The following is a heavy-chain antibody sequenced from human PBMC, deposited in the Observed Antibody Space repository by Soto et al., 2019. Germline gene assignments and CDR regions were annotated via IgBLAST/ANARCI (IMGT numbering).Heavy chain of an antibody. CDR1: GDSFSDYY. Sequence: KTSETLSLTCTVSGDSFSDYYWNWIRQAPGKGLEWIGFVFHSATTSYNPSLKTRVAISDDTSKKQFSLRLTSVTAADTAIYYCARGHYSSGWPIDHWGQGILVTVSS. CDR3: ARGHYSSGWPIDH. D-gene: IGHD6-19*01. V-gene: IGHV4-59*01. CDR2: VFHSATT. J-gene: IGHJ4*02.